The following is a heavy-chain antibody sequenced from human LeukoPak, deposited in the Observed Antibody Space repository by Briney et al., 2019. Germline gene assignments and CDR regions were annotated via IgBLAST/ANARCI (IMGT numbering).Heavy chain of an antibody. J-gene: IGHJ4*02. V-gene: IGHV3-66*01. CDR2: IYSGGGT. CDR3: ARDRLWGDAYNLVDY. D-gene: IGHD5-24*01. Sequence: GGSLRLSCAASGFTVSSHYMSWVRQAPGKGLEWVSVIYSGGGTYYADSVKDRFTISRDHSKNTLYLQMNSLTAEDTVVYYCARDRLWGDAYNLVDYWGQGTLVTVSS. CDR1: GFTVSSHY.